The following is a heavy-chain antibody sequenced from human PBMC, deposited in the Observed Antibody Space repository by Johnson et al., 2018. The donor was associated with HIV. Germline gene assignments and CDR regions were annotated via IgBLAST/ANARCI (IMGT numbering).Heavy chain of an antibody. V-gene: IGHV3-66*01. CDR3: AKVAVATAAGGVALDI. CDR1: GFTVSSNY. CDR2: IYSGGST. D-gene: IGHD6-13*01. Sequence: VQLVESGGGLVQPGRSLRLSCAASGFTVSSNYMSWVRQAPGKGLEWVSIIYSGGSTYYADSVKGRFTISRDNSKSTLYLQMNSLRAEDTAVYYCAKVAVATAAGGVALDIWGPGTMVIVSS. J-gene: IGHJ3*02.